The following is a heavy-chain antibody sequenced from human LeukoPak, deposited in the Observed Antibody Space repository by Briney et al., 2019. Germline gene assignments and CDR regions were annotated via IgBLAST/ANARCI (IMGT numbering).Heavy chain of an antibody. V-gene: IGHV4-59*01. CDR2: IYYSGST. CDR3: ARLFGELPDY. Sequence: SETLSLTCTVSGGSISSYYWSWIRQPPGKGLEWTGYIYYSGSTNYNPSLKSRVTISVDTSKNQFSLKLSSVTAADTDVYYCARLFGELPDYWGQGTLVTVSS. J-gene: IGHJ4*02. CDR1: GGSISSYY. D-gene: IGHD1-26*01.